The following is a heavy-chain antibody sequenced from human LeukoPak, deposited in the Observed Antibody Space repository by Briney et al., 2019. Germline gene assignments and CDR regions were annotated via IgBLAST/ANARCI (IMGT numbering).Heavy chain of an antibody. V-gene: IGHV4-38-2*02. J-gene: IGHJ4*02. CDR3: ARGGYYDSSGYSFDY. CDR1: GYSISSGFY. D-gene: IGHD3-22*01. CDR2: IYHSGRT. Sequence: TSETLSLTCTVSGYSISSGFYWAWIRQPPGKGLEWIATIYHSGRTYYNPSLKSRVTISVDTSKNQFSLKLSSVTAADTAVYYCARGGYYDSSGYSFDYWGQGTLVTVSS.